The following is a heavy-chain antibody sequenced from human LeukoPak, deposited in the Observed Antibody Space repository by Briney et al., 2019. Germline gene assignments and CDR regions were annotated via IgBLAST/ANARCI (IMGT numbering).Heavy chain of an antibody. V-gene: IGHV1-46*01. D-gene: IGHD1-14*01. CDR3: ARDPGDGPLH. CDR2: INPSGGST. CDR1: GYTLTSYY. Sequence: APVRVSCKASGYTLTSYYMHWVRPAPGQGLEWMGIINPSGGSTSYAQKFQGRVTMTRDTSTSTVYMELSSLRSEDTAVYYCARDPGDGPLHWGEGTLVTVSS. J-gene: IGHJ4*02.